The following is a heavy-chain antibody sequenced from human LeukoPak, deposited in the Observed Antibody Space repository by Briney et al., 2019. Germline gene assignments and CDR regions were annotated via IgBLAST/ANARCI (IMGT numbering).Heavy chain of an antibody. CDR3: AREYPMVRGVIDY. D-gene: IGHD3-10*01. CDR1: GYTFTSYD. Sequence: ASVRVSCKASGYTFTSYDFNWVRQATGQRPEWMGWMSPNSGDTGYAQKFQDRVTMTRNTSISTAYMELSSLRSDDTAVYYCAREYPMVRGVIDYWGQGTLVTVSS. V-gene: IGHV1-8*01. J-gene: IGHJ4*02. CDR2: MSPNSGDT.